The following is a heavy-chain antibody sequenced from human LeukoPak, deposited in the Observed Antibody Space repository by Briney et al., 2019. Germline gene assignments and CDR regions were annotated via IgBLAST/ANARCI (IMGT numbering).Heavy chain of an antibody. CDR2: INHSGST. V-gene: IGHV4-34*01. CDR3: ARGGGYSYVGAPVDY. Sequence: GSLRLSCAASGFTFSDYYMSWIRQPPGKGLEWIGEINHSGSTNYNPSLKSRVTISVDTSKNQFSLKLSSVTAADTAVYYCARGGGYSYVGAPVDYWGQGTLVTVSS. D-gene: IGHD5-18*01. CDR1: GFTFSDYY. J-gene: IGHJ4*02.